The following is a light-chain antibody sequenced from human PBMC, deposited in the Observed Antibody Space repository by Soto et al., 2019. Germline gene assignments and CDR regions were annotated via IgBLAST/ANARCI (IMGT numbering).Light chain of an antibody. CDR1: ISDVGGYNY. J-gene: IGLJ1*01. V-gene: IGLV2-14*01. CDR2: EVS. Sequence: QSALTQPASVSGSPGQSITMSCTGTISDVGGYNYVSWYQQHPGKAPKLMIYEVSNRPSGVSNRFSGSKSGNTASLTISGVQAEDEADYYCSSYTSRGTYVFGTGTKVTVL. CDR3: SSYTSRGTYV.